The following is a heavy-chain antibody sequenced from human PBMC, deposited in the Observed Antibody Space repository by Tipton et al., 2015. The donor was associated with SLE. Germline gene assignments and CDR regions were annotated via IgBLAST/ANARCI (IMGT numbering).Heavy chain of an antibody. V-gene: IGHV4-34*01. Sequence: TLSLTCAVYGGSFSGYYWSWIRQPPGKGLEWIGEINHSGSTNYNPSLKSRVTISVDTSKNQFSLKLSSVTAADTVVYYCARENYDFWSGYYEDYYMAVWGKGTTVTVS. CDR3: ARENYDFWSGYYEDYYMAV. CDR1: GGSFSGYY. J-gene: IGHJ6*03. D-gene: IGHD3-3*01. CDR2: INHSGST.